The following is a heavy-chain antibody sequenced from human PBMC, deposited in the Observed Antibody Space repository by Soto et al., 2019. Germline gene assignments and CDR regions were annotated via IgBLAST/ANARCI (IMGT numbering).Heavy chain of an antibody. CDR3: ASSLYR. CDR1: GFTFGFNA. Sequence: PGGSLRLSCAATGFTFGFNALSWVRQAPGKGLEWVSSISSSSSYIYYADSVKGRFTISRDNAKNSLYLQMNSLRAEDTAVYYCASSLYRWGQGTLVTVSS. V-gene: IGHV3-21*01. J-gene: IGHJ5*02. CDR2: ISSSSSYI.